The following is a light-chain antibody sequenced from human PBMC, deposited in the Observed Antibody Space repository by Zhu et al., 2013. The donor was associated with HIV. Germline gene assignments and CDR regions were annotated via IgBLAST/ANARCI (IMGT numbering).Light chain of an antibody. CDR2: DVS. V-gene: IGLV2-14*03. J-gene: IGLJ2*01. CDR1: SGDIGAYNY. CDR3: SSYTSSTTLV. Sequence: QSALAQPASVSGSPGQSITISCTGTSGDIGAYNYVSWYQQRPGKAPKLVISDVSNRPSGVSNRFSGSKSGNTASLTISGLQAEDEADYYCSSYTSSTTLVFGGGTKVTVL.